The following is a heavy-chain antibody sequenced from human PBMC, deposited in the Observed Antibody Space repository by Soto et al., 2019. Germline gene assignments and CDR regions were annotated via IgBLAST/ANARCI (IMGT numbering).Heavy chain of an antibody. CDR3: ARLRGPYCSSTSCLYYFDY. CDR1: GYTFTGYN. CDR2: INPNNGGT. D-gene: IGHD2-2*01. J-gene: IGHJ4*02. Sequence: SKESGYTFTGYNMHWVRQAPGQGLEWMGWINPNNGGTDYAQKFQGRVTMTRDTSISTAYMELSRLISDDTAVYYCARLRGPYCSSTSCLYYFDYWGQGTLVTVSS. V-gene: IGHV1-2*02.